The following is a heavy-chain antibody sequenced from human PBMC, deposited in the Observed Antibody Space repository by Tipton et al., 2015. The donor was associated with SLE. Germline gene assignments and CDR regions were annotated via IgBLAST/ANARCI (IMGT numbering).Heavy chain of an antibody. CDR1: GGTFSNYA. CDR3: AREPLYYFDSSGSP. V-gene: IGHV1-69*13. J-gene: IGHJ5*02. Sequence: QLVQSGAEVRKPGSSVKVSCRASGGTFSNYAISWVRQAPGQGLEWMGRIIPMFGTSYYAESFQDRVTLTSDGSTSTAYMEMSSLRSEDTAVYFCAREPLYYFDSSGSPWGPGTLVTVSS. D-gene: IGHD3-22*01. CDR2: IIPMFGTS.